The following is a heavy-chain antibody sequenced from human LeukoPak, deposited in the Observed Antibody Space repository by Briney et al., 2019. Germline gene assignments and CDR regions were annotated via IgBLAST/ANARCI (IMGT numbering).Heavy chain of an antibody. Sequence: GGSLRLSCAASGFTFSSYAMSWVRQAPGKGLEWVSAISGSGGSTYYADSVKGRFTISRDNSKNTLYLQMNSLRAEDTAVYYCAKDRSSYSGSRGMDVWGQGTTVTVSS. CDR3: AKDRSSYSGSRGMDV. CDR1: GFTFSSYA. J-gene: IGHJ6*02. CDR2: ISGSGGST. V-gene: IGHV3-23*01. D-gene: IGHD1-26*01.